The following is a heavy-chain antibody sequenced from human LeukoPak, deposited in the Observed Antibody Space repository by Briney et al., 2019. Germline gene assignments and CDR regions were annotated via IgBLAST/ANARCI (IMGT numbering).Heavy chain of an antibody. V-gene: IGHV1-8*03. Sequence: ASVKVSCKASGYTFTSYDINWVRQATGQGLEWMGWMNPNSGNTGYAQKFQGRVTITRNTSISTAYMELSSLRSEDTAVYYCASTTGAALDAFDIWGQGTMVTVSS. CDR2: MNPNSGNT. CDR1: GYTFTSYD. J-gene: IGHJ3*02. CDR3: ASTTGAALDAFDI. D-gene: IGHD6-6*01.